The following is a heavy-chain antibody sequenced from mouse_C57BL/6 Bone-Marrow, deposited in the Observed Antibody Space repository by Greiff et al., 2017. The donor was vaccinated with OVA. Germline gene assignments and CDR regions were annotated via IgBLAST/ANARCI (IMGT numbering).Heavy chain of an antibody. CDR2: IDPSDSYT. V-gene: IGHV1-69*01. CDR1: GYTFTSYW. J-gene: IGHJ2*01. Sequence: QVQLKQPGAELVMPGASVKLSCKASGYTFTSYWMHWVKQRPGQGLEWIGEIDPSDSYTNYNQKFKGKSTLTVDKSSSTAYMQLSSLTSEDSAVYYCAMTSYFDYWGQGTTLTVSS. CDR3: AMTSYFDY.